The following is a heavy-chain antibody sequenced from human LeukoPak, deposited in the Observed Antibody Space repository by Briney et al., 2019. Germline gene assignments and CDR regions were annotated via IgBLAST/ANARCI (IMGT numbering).Heavy chain of an antibody. CDR1: GFTFDDYA. V-gene: IGHV3-9*01. CDR3: AKGPIEGSGYYLDY. Sequence: GGSLRLSCAASGFTFDDYAMHWVRQAPGKGLEWVSGISWNSGSIGYADSVKGRFTISRDNAKNSLYLQMNSLRAEDTALYYCAKGPIEGSGYYLDYWGQGTLVTVSS. CDR2: ISWNSGSI. J-gene: IGHJ4*02. D-gene: IGHD3-22*01.